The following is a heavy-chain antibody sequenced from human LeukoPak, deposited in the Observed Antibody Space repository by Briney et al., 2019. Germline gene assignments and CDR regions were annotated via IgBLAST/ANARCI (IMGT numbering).Heavy chain of an antibody. CDR1: GFTFSSYW. Sequence: GGSLRLSCAASGFTFSSYWMHWVRQAPGKGLVWVSRINTDGSSTSYADSVKGRFTISRDNAKNTLYLQMISLRAEDTAVYYCARDYSYGPPPFDYWGQGTLVTVSS. CDR3: ARDYSYGPPPFDY. D-gene: IGHD5-18*01. V-gene: IGHV3-74*01. CDR2: INTDGSST. J-gene: IGHJ4*02.